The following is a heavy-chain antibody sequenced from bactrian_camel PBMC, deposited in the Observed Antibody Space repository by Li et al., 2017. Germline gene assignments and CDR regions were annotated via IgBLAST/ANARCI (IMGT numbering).Heavy chain of an antibody. V-gene: IGHV3S40*01. CDR1: GYTYSSRC. D-gene: IGHD1*01. J-gene: IGHJ4*01. CDR3: AAGRWYALSLDRGRFDY. CDR2: LGVGGDSL. Sequence: DVQLVESGGGSVQTGGSLRLSCLASGYTYSSRCIGWFRQAPGKEREGVAVLGVGGDSLYYADSVKGRFTISRDNLESTVYLQMNSLKPEDTAMYYCAAGRWYALSLDRGRFDYWGQGTQVTVS.